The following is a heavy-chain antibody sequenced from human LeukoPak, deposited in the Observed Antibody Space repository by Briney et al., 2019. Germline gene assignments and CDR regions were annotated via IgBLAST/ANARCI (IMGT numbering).Heavy chain of an antibody. CDR3: AIHVSGVEYYFDY. Sequence: ASVKVSCKASGYTFTSYDINWVRQATGQGLEWMGWMNPNSGNTGYAQKFQGRVTMTRNTSISTAYMELSSLRSEDTAVYYCAIHVSGVEYYFDYWGQGTLVTVSS. D-gene: IGHD3-16*01. CDR2: MNPNSGNT. CDR1: GYTFTSYD. V-gene: IGHV1-8*01. J-gene: IGHJ4*02.